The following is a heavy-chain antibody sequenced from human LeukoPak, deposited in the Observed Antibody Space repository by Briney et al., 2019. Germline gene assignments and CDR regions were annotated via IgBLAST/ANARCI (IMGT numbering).Heavy chain of an antibody. CDR2: SYWNDDK. CDR3: AHSSEGLVRGVIITGWFDP. J-gene: IGHJ5*02. V-gene: IGHV2-5*01. D-gene: IGHD3-10*01. Sequence: SGPTLVKPTQTLTLTCTFSGFSLSTSGVGVGWIRQPPGKALEWLALSYWNDDKRYSPSLKSRLTITKDTSKNQVVLTMTNMDPVDTATYYCAHSSEGLVRGVIITGWFDPWGQGTLVTVSS. CDR1: GFSLSTSGVG.